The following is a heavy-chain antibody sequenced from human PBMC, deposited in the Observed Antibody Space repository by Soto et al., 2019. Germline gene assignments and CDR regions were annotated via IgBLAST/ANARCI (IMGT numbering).Heavy chain of an antibody. CDR2: IYYSGST. V-gene: IGHV4-39*01. CDR3: AGLPDLACGGDCFFFDY. Sequence: QLQLQESGPGLVKPSETLSLTCTVSGGSISSSSYYWGWIRQPPGKGLEWIGSIYYSGSTYYNPSLKSRVTISVDTSKNQFSLKLSSVTAADTAVYYCAGLPDLACGGDCFFFDYWGQGTLVTVSS. D-gene: IGHD2-21*02. J-gene: IGHJ4*02. CDR1: GGSISSSSYY.